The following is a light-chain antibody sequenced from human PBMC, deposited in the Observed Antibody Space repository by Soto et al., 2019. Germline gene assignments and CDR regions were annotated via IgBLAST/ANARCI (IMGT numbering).Light chain of an antibody. CDR3: KQSSAFPLT. J-gene: IGKJ4*01. CDR2: AVS. V-gene: IGKV1-12*01. Sequence: DIQMTQSPSSVSASVGDRVTITCRASQGINNWLAWYQQKPVKAPELLIYAVSYLQSGVPSRFSGSASGTDFTLTISILQPEDSATYFCKQSSAFPLTFGGGTKVEIK. CDR1: QGINNW.